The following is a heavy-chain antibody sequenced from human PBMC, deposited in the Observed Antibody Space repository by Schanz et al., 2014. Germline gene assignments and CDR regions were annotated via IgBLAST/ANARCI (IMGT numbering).Heavy chain of an antibody. CDR1: GFTFSDYS. CDR2: ISDSSSYI. D-gene: IGHD6-19*01. V-gene: IGHV3-21*01. J-gene: IGHJ4*02. CDR3: ARDRVQYSSGWYSDS. Sequence: VQLVVSGGGLVKPGGSLRLSCAASGFTFSDYSMNWVRQAPGKGLEWVSSISDSSSYIYYADSVKGRFTISRDNAKNSLYLQMSSLRAEDTAVYYCARDRVQYSSGWYSDSWGQGTLVTVSS.